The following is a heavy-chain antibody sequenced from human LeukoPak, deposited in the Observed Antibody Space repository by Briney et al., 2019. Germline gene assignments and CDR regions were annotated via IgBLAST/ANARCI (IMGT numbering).Heavy chain of an antibody. V-gene: IGHV3-23*01. D-gene: IGHD6-19*01. J-gene: IGHJ4*02. CDR3: AKVIRSSGWYVDY. Sequence: GGSLRLSCAASGITFSSYAMTWVRQAPGKGLDWVSTISGSGGSTYYADSVKGRFTISRDNSKNTLYLQMNSLRAEDTAVYYCAKVIRSSGWYVDYWGQGTLVTVSS. CDR2: ISGSGGST. CDR1: GITFSSYA.